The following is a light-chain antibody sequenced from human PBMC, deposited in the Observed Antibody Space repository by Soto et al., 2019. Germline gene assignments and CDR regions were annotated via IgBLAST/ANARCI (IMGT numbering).Light chain of an antibody. J-gene: IGLJ2*01. Sequence: QSVLTQPASVSGSPGQSITISCTGTSSDVGGYNYVSWYQQHPGKAPKLMIYEVSNRPSGVSNRFSGSKSGNTASLTISGLQADDEADYYCTSFSTGSSYVIFGGGTKLTVL. CDR3: TSFSTGSSYVI. CDR2: EVS. V-gene: IGLV2-14*01. CDR1: SSDVGGYNY.